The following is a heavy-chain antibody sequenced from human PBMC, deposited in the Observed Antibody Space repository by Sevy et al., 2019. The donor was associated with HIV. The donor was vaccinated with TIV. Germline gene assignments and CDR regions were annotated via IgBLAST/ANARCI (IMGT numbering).Heavy chain of an antibody. D-gene: IGHD4-4*01. Sequence: GGSLRLSCAASGFTFSSYDMHWVRQATGKGLEWVSAIGTAGDTYYPGSVKGRFTISRENAKNSLYLQMNSLRAGETAVYYCARACYSISTRWVFCGMDVWGQGTTVTVSS. CDR2: IGTAGDT. CDR1: GFTFSSYD. J-gene: IGHJ6*02. V-gene: IGHV3-13*01. CDR3: ARACYSISTRWVFCGMDV.